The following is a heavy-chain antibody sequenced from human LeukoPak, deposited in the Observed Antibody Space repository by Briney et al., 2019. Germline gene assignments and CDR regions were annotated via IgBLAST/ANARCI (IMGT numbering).Heavy chain of an antibody. CDR2: LSPNSGDT. CDR1: GYTFTSFD. J-gene: IGHJ6*03. CDR3: ATEVVGVSSSLYRNQFYMDD. Sequence: ASVKVSCKASGYTFTSFDNNWVRQAPGQGLEWMGWLSPNSGDTAYAPKFLGRVTMTRNTSISTAYMELSSLTSEDTAVYYCATEVVGVSSSLYRNQFYMDDWGIGATVTVSS. D-gene: IGHD1-14*01. V-gene: IGHV1-8*01.